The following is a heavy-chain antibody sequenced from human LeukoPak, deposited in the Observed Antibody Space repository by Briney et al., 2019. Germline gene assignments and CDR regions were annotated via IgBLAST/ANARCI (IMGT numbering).Heavy chain of an antibody. J-gene: IGHJ4*02. CDR3: AREGDFWSGYYFDY. CDR2: ISSSSSYI. Sequence: GGSLRLSCAASGFTFSSYSMNWVRQAPGKGLEWVSSISSSSSYIYYADSVKGRFTIPRDNAKNSLYLQMSCLRAEDTAVYYCAREGDFWSGYYFDYWGQGTLVTVSS. D-gene: IGHD3-3*01. V-gene: IGHV3-21*01. CDR1: GFTFSSYS.